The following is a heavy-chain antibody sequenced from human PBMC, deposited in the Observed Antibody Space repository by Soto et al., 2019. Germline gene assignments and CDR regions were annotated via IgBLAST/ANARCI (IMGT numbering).Heavy chain of an antibody. V-gene: IGHV3-7*03. Sequence: VGSLRLSCVGSGFTFSSYWMGWVRQTPGKGLEWVATIKADGTEKYYVDSVKGRFTFSRDNAKTSVYLEMNSLRAEDTAVYYCVTAVRGYNANGDLWGQGTTVTVSS. CDR1: GFTFSSYW. D-gene: IGHD5-12*01. CDR3: VTAVRGYNANGDL. CDR2: IKADGTEK. J-gene: IGHJ6*02.